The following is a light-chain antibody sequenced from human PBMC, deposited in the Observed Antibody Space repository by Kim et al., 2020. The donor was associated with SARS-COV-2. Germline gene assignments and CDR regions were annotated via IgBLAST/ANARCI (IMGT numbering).Light chain of an antibody. CDR1: SFGRKN. Sequence: SGAPGQKASITCGGNSFGRKNVHWYQQKPGQAPVLVIFRDNNRPSGIPERFSASTSGNTATLTISGAQAGDEADYYCQVWDSDTYLFGTGTKVTVL. CDR2: RDN. CDR3: QVWDSDTYL. V-gene: IGLV3-9*01. J-gene: IGLJ1*01.